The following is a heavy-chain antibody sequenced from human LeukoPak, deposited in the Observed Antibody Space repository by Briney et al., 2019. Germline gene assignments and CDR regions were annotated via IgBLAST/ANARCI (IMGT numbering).Heavy chain of an antibody. CDR2: INPNNGGT. J-gene: IGHJ4*02. CDR3: ARGYALYSGRYIDFDY. CDR1: GYTFTDYY. V-gene: IGHV1-2*02. Sequence: ASVKVSCKASGYTFTDYYMHWVRQAPRQALGWMGWINPNNGGTNYTQKFQGRVTMTRDTSISTAYLELSRLRSDDTAVYYCARGYALYSGRYIDFDYWGQGTLVTVSS. D-gene: IGHD1-26*01.